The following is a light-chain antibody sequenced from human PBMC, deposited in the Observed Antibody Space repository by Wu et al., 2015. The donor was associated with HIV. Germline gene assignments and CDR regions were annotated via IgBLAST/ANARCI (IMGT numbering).Light chain of an antibody. CDR1: QSVSSSY. CDR3: QQYSKWPRT. J-gene: IGKJ1*01. CDR2: DAS. Sequence: EIVLTQSPGTLSLSPGERATLSCRASQSVSSSYLAWYQQKPGQAPRLLMYDASARATGIPARFSGSGSGTEFTLTISTMQSEDFAIYYCQQYSKWPRTFGQDQGGSQT. V-gene: IGKV3-15*01.